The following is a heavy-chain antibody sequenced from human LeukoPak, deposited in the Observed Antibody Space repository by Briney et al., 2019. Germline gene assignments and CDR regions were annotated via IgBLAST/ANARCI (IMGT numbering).Heavy chain of an antibody. CDR1: EFSVGSNY. J-gene: IGHJ4*02. D-gene: IGHD3-10*01. V-gene: IGHV3-66*01. CDR3: AKGTMARGFDY. CDR2: IYSGGST. Sequence: GGSLRLSCAASEFSVGSNYMTWVRQAPGKGLEWVSLIYSGGSTYYADSVKGRFTISRDNSKNTLYLQMNSLRAEDTAVYYCAKGTMARGFDYWGQGTLVTVSS.